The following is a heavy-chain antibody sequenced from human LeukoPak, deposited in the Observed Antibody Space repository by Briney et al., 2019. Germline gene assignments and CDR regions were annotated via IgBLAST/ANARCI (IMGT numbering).Heavy chain of an antibody. V-gene: IGHV3-30*18. Sequence: TGGSLRLSCAASGLTFSSYGMHWVRQAPGKGLEWVAVISYDGSNKYYADSVKGRFTISRDNSKNTLYLQMNSLRAEDTAVYYCAKGEYFDYWGQGTLVTVSS. J-gene: IGHJ4*02. CDR1: GLTFSSYG. CDR3: AKGEYFDY. CDR2: ISYDGSNK.